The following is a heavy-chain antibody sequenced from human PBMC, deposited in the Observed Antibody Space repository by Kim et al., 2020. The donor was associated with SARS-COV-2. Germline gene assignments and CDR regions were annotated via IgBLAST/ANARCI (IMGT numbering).Heavy chain of an antibody. V-gene: IGHV3-48*01. CDR1: GFTFSSYS. CDR3: ARVLAVAAREMVSMAV. J-gene: IGHJ6*02. D-gene: IGHD6-19*01. Sequence: GGSLRLSCAASGFTFSSYSMNWVSQAPGKGLEWVSYISSSSSTIYYADSVKGRLTIPRDNAKNSLYLQMNSLRAEDTAVYYCARVLAVAAREMVSMAVWGQETTVPVSS. CDR2: ISSSSSTI.